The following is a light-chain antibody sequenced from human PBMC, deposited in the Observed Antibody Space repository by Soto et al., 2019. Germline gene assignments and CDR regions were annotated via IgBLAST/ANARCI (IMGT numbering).Light chain of an antibody. V-gene: IGKV2-28*01. CDR2: LGS. J-gene: IGKJ2*01. CDR1: QNLLYSNGYNY. Sequence: DIVMTQSPLSLPVTPGEPASISCRSNQNLLYSNGYNYLDWYVQKPVQSPQLLIYLGSNRASGVPDRFSGSGSGKDFTLKISRVEAEDVGVYYCRQALQVPHTFGQGTKLEIK. CDR3: RQALQVPHT.